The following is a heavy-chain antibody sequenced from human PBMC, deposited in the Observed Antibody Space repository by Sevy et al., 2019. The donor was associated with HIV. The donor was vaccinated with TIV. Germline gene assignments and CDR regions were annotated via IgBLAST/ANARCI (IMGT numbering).Heavy chain of an antibody. J-gene: IGHJ4*02. D-gene: IGHD6-19*01. Sequence: ASVKVSCKASGGTFSSYAISWVRQAPGQGLEWMGGIIPTFGTANYAQKFQGRVTITADESTSTAYMELSSLRSEDTAVYYCARDSGSSGWYGLEFDYWGQGTLVTVS. CDR2: IIPTFGTA. CDR3: ARDSGSSGWYGLEFDY. CDR1: GGTFSSYA. V-gene: IGHV1-69*13.